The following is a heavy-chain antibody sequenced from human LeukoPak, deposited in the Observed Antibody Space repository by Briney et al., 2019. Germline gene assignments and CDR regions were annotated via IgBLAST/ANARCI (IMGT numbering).Heavy chain of an antibody. D-gene: IGHD4-23*01. V-gene: IGHV1-46*01. J-gene: IGHJ5*02. Sequence: ASVKVSCKASGYTFTSYYMHWVRQAPGQGLEWVGIINPSGGSTSYAQKFQGRVTMTRDMSTSTDYMELSSLRSEDTAVYYCARDNSVEDTAWWFDPWGQGTLVTVSS. CDR3: ARDNSVEDTAWWFDP. CDR2: INPSGGST. CDR1: GYTFTSYY.